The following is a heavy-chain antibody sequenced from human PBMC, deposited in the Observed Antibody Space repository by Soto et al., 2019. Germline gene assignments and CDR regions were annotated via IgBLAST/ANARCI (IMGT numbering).Heavy chain of an antibody. CDR2: ISNIGFT. Sequence: WETLALTWTVSGGCISCSNNQFGNHYWSWIRLSPGKGLEWIGYISNIGFTRYNPSLKSRFSISVDTSKNQFSLKLTSVTAADTAVYYCANLDMITFGGIIGPNDEFDIWGQGTMVT. V-gene: IGHV4-61*01. D-gene: IGHD3-16*01. CDR3: ANLDMITFGGIIGPNDEFDI. CDR1: GGCISCSNNQFGNHY. J-gene: IGHJ3*02.